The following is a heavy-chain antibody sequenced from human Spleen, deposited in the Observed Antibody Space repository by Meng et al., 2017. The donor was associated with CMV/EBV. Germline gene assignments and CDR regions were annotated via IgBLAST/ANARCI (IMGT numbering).Heavy chain of an antibody. CDR3: ARQSDKGAWFDP. CDR1: GGSISSSSDY. Sequence: GSLRLSCIVSGGSISSSSDYWGWIRQPPGKGLEWIGTIYYRGSTNYSPSLKSRVTISVDTSKNQFSLKLSSVTAADTAVYYCARQSDKGAWFDPWGQGTLVTVSS. CDR2: IYYRGST. V-gene: IGHV4-39*01. J-gene: IGHJ5*02.